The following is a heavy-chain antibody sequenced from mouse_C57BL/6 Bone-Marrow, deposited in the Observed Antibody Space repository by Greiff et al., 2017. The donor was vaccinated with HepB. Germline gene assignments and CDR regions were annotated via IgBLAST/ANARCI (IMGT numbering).Heavy chain of an antibody. Sequence: EVQLQQSGTVLARPGASVKMSCKTSGYTFTSYWMHWVKQRPGQGLEWIGAIYPGNSDTSYNQKFKGKAKLTAVTSASTAYMELSSLTNEDSAVYYCTKANYYGSSYPVYFDYWGQGTTLTVSS. CDR3: TKANYYGSSYPVYFDY. CDR1: GYTFTSYW. D-gene: IGHD1-1*01. V-gene: IGHV1-5*01. CDR2: IYPGNSDT. J-gene: IGHJ2*01.